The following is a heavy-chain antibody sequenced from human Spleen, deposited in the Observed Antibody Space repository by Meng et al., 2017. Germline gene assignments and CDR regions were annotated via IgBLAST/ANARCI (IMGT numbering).Heavy chain of an antibody. CDR1: GGSFSGYY. CDR3: ARVKGYSYGGVDY. CDR2: INHSGST. D-gene: IGHD5-18*01. J-gene: IGHJ4*02. V-gene: IGHV4-34*01. Sequence: SETLSLTFAVYGGSFSGYYWSWIRQPPGKGLEWIGEINHSGSTNYNPSLKSRVTISVDTSKNQFALMLSSVTAADTAVYYCARVKGYSYGGVDYWGQGTLVTVSS.